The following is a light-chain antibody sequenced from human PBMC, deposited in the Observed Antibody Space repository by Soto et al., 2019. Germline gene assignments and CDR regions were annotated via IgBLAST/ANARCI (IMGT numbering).Light chain of an antibody. J-gene: IGKJ4*01. CDR2: QAS. V-gene: IGKV1-5*03. CDR3: QQYNTFPLT. Sequence: DIQMTQSPSTLSASVGDRVTITGRASQSISSWLAWYQHRPGKAPKVLIYQASSLESGVTSRFSGSGSGTEFTITISSLQPDDFATYYCQQYNTFPLTFGGGTQVDIK. CDR1: QSISSW.